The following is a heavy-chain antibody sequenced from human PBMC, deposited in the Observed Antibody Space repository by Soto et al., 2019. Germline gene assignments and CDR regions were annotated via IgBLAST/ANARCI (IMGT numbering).Heavy chain of an antibody. Sequence: PGGSLRLSCAASGFTFSTYWMSWVRQAPGKGLEWVANIKQDGSKKYYVDSAKGRFTISRDNAKNTLYLQMNSLRAEDTAVYYCARVSAVAGPTSYYGMDVWGQGTTVTVSS. D-gene: IGHD6-19*01. J-gene: IGHJ6*02. CDR3: ARVSAVAGPTSYYGMDV. CDR1: GFTFSTYW. V-gene: IGHV3-7*01. CDR2: IKQDGSKK.